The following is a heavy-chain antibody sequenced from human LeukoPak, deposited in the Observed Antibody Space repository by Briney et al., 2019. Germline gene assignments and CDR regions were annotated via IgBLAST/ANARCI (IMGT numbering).Heavy chain of an antibody. J-gene: IGHJ4*02. V-gene: IGHV1-3*04. CDR1: GYSFTSHS. D-gene: IGHD6-13*01. CDR2: INTVTGNA. CDR3: AREGPAAAATLDL. Sequence: ASVKVSCKSSGYSFTSHSIFWVRQAPAQSLEWLGWINTVTGNAKKSRKFRDRLSITRDTHATTVYMELRSLISEDTAFYYCAREGPAAAATLDLWGLGTLVTVSS.